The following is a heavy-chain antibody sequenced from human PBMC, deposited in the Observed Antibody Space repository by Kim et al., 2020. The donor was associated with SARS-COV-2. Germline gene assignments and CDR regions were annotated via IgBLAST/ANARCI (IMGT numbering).Heavy chain of an antibody. CDR1: GASISDSY. CDR3: AKCSTSNVNAFEI. CDR2: IYYIGIT. V-gene: IGHV4-59*12. D-gene: IGHD1-1*01. Sequence: SETLSLTCTVSGASISDSYWSWIRQPPGKGLEWVGYIYYIGITNYNPSLKSRGTLSVDTPKNQFTLRLSSVTAADTAVYFCAKCSTSNVNAFEIWGQGTTVTVSS. J-gene: IGHJ3*02.